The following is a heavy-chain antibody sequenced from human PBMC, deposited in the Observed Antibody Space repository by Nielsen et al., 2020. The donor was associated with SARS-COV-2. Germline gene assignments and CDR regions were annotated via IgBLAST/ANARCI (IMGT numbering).Heavy chain of an antibody. J-gene: IGHJ6*04. Sequence: GESLKISCAASGFTFNIYAMAWVRRIPGRGLQWVTGVSSSGGSTYYTDSVKGRFTISRDNSKNTLYLEMHSLRLEDTAVYYCVRIPRGVEEDVWGKGTTVTVSS. CDR1: GFTFNIYA. V-gene: IGHV3-23*01. CDR3: VRIPRGVEEDV. D-gene: IGHD3-10*01. CDR2: VSSSGGST.